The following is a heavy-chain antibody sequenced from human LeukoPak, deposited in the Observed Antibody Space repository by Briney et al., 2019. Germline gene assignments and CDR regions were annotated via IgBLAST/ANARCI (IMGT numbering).Heavy chain of an antibody. Sequence: GGSLRLSCAASGFTFDDYGMSWVRQAPGKGLEWVSFISSSSSYIYYADSVKGRFTISRDNAKNSLYLQMNSLRAEDTAVYYCAKDRNWGQGTMVTVSS. V-gene: IGHV3-21*04. CDR1: GFTFDDYG. CDR2: ISSSSSYI. J-gene: IGHJ3*01. CDR3: AKDRN.